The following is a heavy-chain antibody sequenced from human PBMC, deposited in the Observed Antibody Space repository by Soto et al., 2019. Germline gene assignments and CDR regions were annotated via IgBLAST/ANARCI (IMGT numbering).Heavy chain of an antibody. D-gene: IGHD2-2*01. CDR2: INPNSGGT. Sequence: QVQLVQSGAEVKKPGASVKVSCKASGYTFTGYYMHWVRQAPGQGLEWMGWINPNSGGTNYAQKFQGWVTMTRDTSISTAYMELRRLRSDDTAGYYCAREGGYCSSTSRSAWDYWGQGTLVTVSS. V-gene: IGHV1-2*04. CDR3: AREGGYCSSTSRSAWDY. CDR1: GYTFTGYY. J-gene: IGHJ4*02.